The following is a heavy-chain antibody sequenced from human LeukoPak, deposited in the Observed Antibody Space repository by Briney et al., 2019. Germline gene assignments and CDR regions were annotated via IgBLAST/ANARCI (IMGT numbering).Heavy chain of an antibody. CDR2: IYYSGST. Sequence: KPSETLSLTCTVSAHSISSGYYWGWIRQPPGKGLEWIGSIYYSGSTYYNPSLKSRVTISVDTSKNQFSLKLSSVTAADTAVYYCARGQVAGSPFDYWGQGTLVTVSS. D-gene: IGHD6-19*01. CDR1: AHSISSGYY. V-gene: IGHV4-38-2*02. CDR3: ARGQVAGSPFDY. J-gene: IGHJ4*02.